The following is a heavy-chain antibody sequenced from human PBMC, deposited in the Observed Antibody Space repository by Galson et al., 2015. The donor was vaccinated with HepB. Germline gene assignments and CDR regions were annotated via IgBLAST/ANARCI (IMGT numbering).Heavy chain of an antibody. Sequence: SCKASGFTFTSSAMHWVRQAPGKGLEWVAFIRYDGSNKYYADSVKGRFTISRDNSKNTLYLQMNSLRAEDTAVYYCASVDTAMVYYFDYWGQGTLVTVSS. D-gene: IGHD5-18*01. CDR3: ASVDTAMVYYFDY. CDR1: GFTFTSSA. CDR2: IRYDGSNK. J-gene: IGHJ4*02. V-gene: IGHV3-30*02.